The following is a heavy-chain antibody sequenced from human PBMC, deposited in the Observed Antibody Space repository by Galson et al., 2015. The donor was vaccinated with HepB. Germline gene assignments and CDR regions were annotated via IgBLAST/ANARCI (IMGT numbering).Heavy chain of an antibody. CDR2: ISYDGSNK. CDR3: AKPMYSSSWYEAGGDYYYYGMDV. J-gene: IGHJ6*02. Sequence: SLRLSCAASGFTFSSYGMHWVRQAPGRGLEWVAVISYDGSNKYYADSVKGRITISRDNSKNTLYLQMNSLRAEDTAVYYCAKPMYSSSWYEAGGDYYYYGMDVWGQGTTVTVSS. V-gene: IGHV3-30*18. D-gene: IGHD6-13*01. CDR1: GFTFSSYG.